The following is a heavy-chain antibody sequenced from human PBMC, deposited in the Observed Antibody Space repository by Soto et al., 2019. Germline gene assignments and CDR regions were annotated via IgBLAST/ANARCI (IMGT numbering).Heavy chain of an antibody. D-gene: IGHD3-10*01. CDR2: IYHSGNT. J-gene: IGHJ4*02. Sequence: PSETLSLTCAVSGGSISSGGYSWSWIRQPPGKGLEWIGYIYHSGNTYYNPSLKSRVTISVDRSKKQFSLKLSSVTAADTAVYYCARRRRVDGFEDFDYWGQGTLVTVSS. V-gene: IGHV4-30-2*01. CDR1: GGSISSGGYS. CDR3: ARRRRVDGFEDFDY.